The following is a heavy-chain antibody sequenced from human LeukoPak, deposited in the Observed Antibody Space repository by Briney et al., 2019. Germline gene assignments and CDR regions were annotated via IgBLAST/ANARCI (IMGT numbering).Heavy chain of an antibody. J-gene: IGHJ6*03. V-gene: IGHV3-53*01. D-gene: IGHD5-18*01. Sequence: GGSLRLSCAASGFTVSSNYMSWVRQAPGNGLEWVSVIYSGGSTYYADSVKGRFTISRDNSKNTLYLQMNSLRAEDTAVYYCARGGSYGLGYYYYYMDVWGKGTTVTVSS. CDR1: GFTVSSNY. CDR2: IYSGGST. CDR3: ARGGSYGLGYYYYYMDV.